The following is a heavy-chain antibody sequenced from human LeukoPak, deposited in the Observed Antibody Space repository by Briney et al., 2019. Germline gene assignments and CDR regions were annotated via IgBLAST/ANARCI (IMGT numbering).Heavy chain of an antibody. CDR1: GFTFDSYE. Sequence: GGSLRLSCAASGFTFDSYEMNWVRQALGKGLEWVSYIGTSGSVIYYADSVKGRFTISRDNAKNSLYLQMNSLRAEDTAVYYCARDPFHYGGTPGAFDIWGQGTMVTVSS. J-gene: IGHJ3*02. D-gene: IGHD4-23*01. CDR2: IGTSGSVI. CDR3: ARDPFHYGGTPGAFDI. V-gene: IGHV3-48*03.